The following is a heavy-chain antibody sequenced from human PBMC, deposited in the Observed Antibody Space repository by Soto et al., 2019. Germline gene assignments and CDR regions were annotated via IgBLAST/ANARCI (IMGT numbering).Heavy chain of an antibody. CDR3: ARGMLGPQLDS. J-gene: IGHJ4*02. D-gene: IGHD1-26*01. CDR2: ISPNSGDT. CDR1: GYPFTDYY. V-gene: IGHV1-2*02. Sequence: QVQLVQSGAGMKRPGASVKVSCKASGYPFTDYYIHWVRQAPGQGLQWMGWISPNSGDTTYAQKFQGRVTMTRDTSITTAYMELSALTSDDTAVYYCARGMLGPQLDSWGQGSLLTVSS.